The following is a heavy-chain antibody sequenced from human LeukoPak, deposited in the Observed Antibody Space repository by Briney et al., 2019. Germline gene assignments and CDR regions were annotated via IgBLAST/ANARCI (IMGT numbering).Heavy chain of an antibody. Sequence: ASVKVSCKASGYTFTSYGISWVRQAPGQGLEWMGWISVYNGNADYAQKFQGRVTMTTDTSTSTAYMELRSLRSDDTAVYYCARDHRSIASNWFDPWGQGTLVTVSS. CDR2: ISVYNGNA. CDR1: GYTFTSYG. D-gene: IGHD6-6*01. CDR3: ARDHRSIASNWFDP. J-gene: IGHJ5*02. V-gene: IGHV1-18*01.